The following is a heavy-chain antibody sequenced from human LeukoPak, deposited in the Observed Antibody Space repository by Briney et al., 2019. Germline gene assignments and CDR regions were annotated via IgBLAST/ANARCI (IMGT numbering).Heavy chain of an antibody. V-gene: IGHV3-15*01. CDR2: IRSKGDAGTM. J-gene: IGHJ6*04. CDR3: GGRRV. CDR1: GFNFRSAW. Sequence: PGGSLRLSCTASGFNFRSAWMSWARQAPGKGLEWVGRIRSKGDAGTMDYAAHVEGRFTISRDDSKNMVYLDMNSLKTEDTAVYYCGGRRVWGNGTVVTVSS. D-gene: IGHD3-16*01.